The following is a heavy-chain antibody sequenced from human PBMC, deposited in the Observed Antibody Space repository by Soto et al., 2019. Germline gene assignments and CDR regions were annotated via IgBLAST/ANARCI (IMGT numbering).Heavy chain of an antibody. V-gene: IGHV4-4*02. CDR1: GGSISSSNW. D-gene: IGHD6-13*01. CDR2: IYHSGST. CDR3: ASSGWKQQLVLYYYYGMDV. Sequence: PSETLSLTCAVSGGSISSSNWWSWVRQPPGKGLEWIGEIYHSGSTNYNPSLKSRVTISVDKSKNQFSLKLSSVTAADTAVYYCASSGWKQQLVLYYYYGMDVWGQGTTVTVSS. J-gene: IGHJ6*02.